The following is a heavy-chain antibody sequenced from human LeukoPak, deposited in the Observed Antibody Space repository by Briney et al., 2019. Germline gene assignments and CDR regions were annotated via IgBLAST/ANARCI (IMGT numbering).Heavy chain of an antibody. CDR3: ARGGYGDYEVNYFDY. CDR1: GGTFSSYA. D-gene: IGHD4-17*01. CDR2: IIPIFGTA. Sequence: SVKVSCXASGGTFSSYAISWVRQAPGQGLAWMGRIIPIFGTANYAQKFQGRVTITTDESTSTAYMELSSLRSEDTAVYYCARGGYGDYEVNYFDYWGQGTLVTVSS. J-gene: IGHJ4*02. V-gene: IGHV1-69*05.